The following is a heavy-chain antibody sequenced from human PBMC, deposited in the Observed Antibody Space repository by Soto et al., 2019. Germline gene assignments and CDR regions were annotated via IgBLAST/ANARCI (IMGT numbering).Heavy chain of an antibody. CDR2: IYYSGST. D-gene: IGHD1-26*01. V-gene: IGHV4-61*01. CDR1: GGSVSSGSYY. Sequence: QVQLQESGPGLVKPSETLSLTCTVSGGSVSSGSYYWSWIRQPPGKGLEWIGYIYYSGSTNYNPSRKSRVTISVDTSKNQFSLKLSSVTAADTAVYYCARGGSYNAFDIWGQGTMVPVSS. CDR3: ARGGSYNAFDI. J-gene: IGHJ3*02.